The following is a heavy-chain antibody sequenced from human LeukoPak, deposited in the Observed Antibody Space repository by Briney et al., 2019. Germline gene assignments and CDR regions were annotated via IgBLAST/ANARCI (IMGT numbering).Heavy chain of an antibody. CDR1: GGSISSSSYY. D-gene: IGHD6-19*01. Sequence: PSETLSLTCTVSGGSISSSSYYWGWIRQPPGKGLEWIGSIYYSGSTPYNPSLKSRVTISVDTSKNQFSLKLSSVTAADTAVYYCARGDSSGPYNWFDPWGQGTLVTVSS. V-gene: IGHV4-39*07. CDR3: ARGDSSGPYNWFDP. CDR2: IYYSGST. J-gene: IGHJ5*02.